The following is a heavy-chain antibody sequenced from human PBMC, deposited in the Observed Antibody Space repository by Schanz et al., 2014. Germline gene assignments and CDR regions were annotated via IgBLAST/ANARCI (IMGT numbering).Heavy chain of an antibody. CDR2: INHGGST. CDR1: GGSVSGYY. Sequence: VQLQQWGAGRLRPAETLSLTCAVYGGSVSGYYWSWIRQPPGKGLEWIAEINHGGSTNYNPSLKSRVTISVDTSKNQFSLKLRSVTAADTAVYYCARAARRTRVVPLYFDYWGQGTLVTVSS. CDR3: ARAARRTRVVPLYFDY. D-gene: IGHD2-2*01. J-gene: IGHJ4*02. V-gene: IGHV4-34*01.